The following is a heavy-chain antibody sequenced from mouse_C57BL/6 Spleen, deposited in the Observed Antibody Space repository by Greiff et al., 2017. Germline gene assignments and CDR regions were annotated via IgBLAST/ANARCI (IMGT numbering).Heavy chain of an antibody. Sequence: EVKLMESGPGLVKPSQSLSLTCSVTGYSITSGYYWNWIRQFPGNKLEWMGYISYDGSNNYNPSLKNRISITRDTSKNQFFLKLNSVTTEDTATYYCARAVPWFAYWGQGTLVTVSA. J-gene: IGHJ3*01. CDR3: ARAVPWFAY. CDR2: ISYDGSN. CDR1: GYSITSGYY. V-gene: IGHV3-6*01.